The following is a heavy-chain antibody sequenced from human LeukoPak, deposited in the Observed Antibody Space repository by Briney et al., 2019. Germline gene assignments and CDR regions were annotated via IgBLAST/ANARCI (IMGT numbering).Heavy chain of an antibody. CDR3: ARRRRYYEYVWGSYRPYYFDY. Sequence: SETLSLTCAVYGGSFSGYYWSWIRQPPGKGLEWIGEINHSGSTNYNPSLKSRVTISVDTSKNQFSLKLSSVTAADTAVYYCARRRRYYEYVWGSYRPYYFDYCSQGTLVTVSS. CDR1: GGSFSGYY. V-gene: IGHV4-34*01. J-gene: IGHJ4*02. CDR2: INHSGST. D-gene: IGHD3-16*02.